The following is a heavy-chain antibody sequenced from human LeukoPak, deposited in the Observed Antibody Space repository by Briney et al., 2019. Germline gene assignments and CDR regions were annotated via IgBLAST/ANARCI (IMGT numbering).Heavy chain of an antibody. Sequence: GGSLRLSCAASGFTFSSYWMHWVRQAPGKGLVWVARMDSAGSITDYADSVRGRFTISRDNAKNTLYLQMNTLRAEDTAVYYCATAGNYRLDSWGQGTLVTVSS. V-gene: IGHV3-74*01. J-gene: IGHJ4*02. CDR3: ATAGNYRLDS. D-gene: IGHD1-7*01. CDR2: MDSAGSIT. CDR1: GFTFSSYW.